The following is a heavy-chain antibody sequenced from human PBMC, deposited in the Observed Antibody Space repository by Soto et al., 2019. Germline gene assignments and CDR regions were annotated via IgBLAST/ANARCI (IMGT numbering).Heavy chain of an antibody. J-gene: IGHJ4*02. CDR3: ARGSVVAAAYFDY. CDR1: GFTFSSYA. Sequence: PGGSLRLSCAVSGFTFSSYAMSWVRQAPGKGLEWVSTISSTGGNTYYADSVKGRFTISRDNSKNTLYLQMNSLRAEDTAVYYCARGSVVAAAYFDYWGQGTLVTVSS. CDR2: ISSTGGNT. V-gene: IGHV3-23*01. D-gene: IGHD2-15*01.